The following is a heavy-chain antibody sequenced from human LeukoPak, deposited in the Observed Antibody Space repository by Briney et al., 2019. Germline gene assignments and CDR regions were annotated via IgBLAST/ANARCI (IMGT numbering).Heavy chain of an antibody. CDR2: IYPDDSDT. D-gene: IGHD1-26*01. J-gene: IGHJ3*02. V-gene: IGHV5-51*01. CDR3: ASSLVAARDAFDI. Sequence: GESLKISCKGSGYSFTSYWIGWVRQMPGKGLEWMGIIYPDDSDTRYSPSFQGQVTISADKSITTAYLQWSSLKASDTAIYYCASSLVAARDAFDIWGQGTMVTVSS. CDR1: GYSFTSYW.